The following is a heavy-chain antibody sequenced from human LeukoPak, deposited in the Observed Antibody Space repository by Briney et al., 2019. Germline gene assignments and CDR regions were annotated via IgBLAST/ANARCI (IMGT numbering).Heavy chain of an antibody. Sequence: SETLSLTCTVSGGSISSSSYYWGWIRQPPGKGLEWIGSIYYSGGTYYNPSLKSRVTISVDTSKNQFSLKLSSVTAADTAVYYCARASTLIAAAAANLYYYYYMDVWGKGTTVTVSS. CDR1: GGSISSSSYY. CDR3: ARASTLIAAAAANLYYYYYMDV. J-gene: IGHJ6*03. CDR2: IYYSGGT. V-gene: IGHV4-39*07. D-gene: IGHD6-13*01.